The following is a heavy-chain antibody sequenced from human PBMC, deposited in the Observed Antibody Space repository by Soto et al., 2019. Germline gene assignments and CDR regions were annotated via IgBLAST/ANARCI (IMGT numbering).Heavy chain of an antibody. CDR3: ARDPSANWGSSDY. D-gene: IGHD7-27*01. Sequence: SETLSLTCAVYGGSFSGYYWSWIRQPPGKGLEWIGEINHSGSTNYNPSLKSRVTISVDTSKNQFSLKLSSVTAADTAVYYCARDPSANWGSSDYWGQGTLVTVSS. V-gene: IGHV4-34*01. CDR1: GGSFSGYY. J-gene: IGHJ4*02. CDR2: INHSGST.